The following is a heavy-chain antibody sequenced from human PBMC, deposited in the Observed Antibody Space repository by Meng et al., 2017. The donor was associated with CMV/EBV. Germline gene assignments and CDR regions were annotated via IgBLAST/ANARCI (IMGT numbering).Heavy chain of an antibody. J-gene: IGHJ5*02. D-gene: IGHD2-2*01. Sequence: HGRLQESGPGLVKPSETLSLTCTVSGGSSSSYYWSWIRQPAGKGLEWIGRIYTSGSTNYNPSLKSRVTMSVDTSKNQFSLKLSSVTAADTAVYYCARDLMNCSSTSCANWFDPWGQGTLVTVSS. CDR1: GGSSSSYY. CDR3: ARDLMNCSSTSCANWFDP. CDR2: IYTSGST. V-gene: IGHV4-4*07.